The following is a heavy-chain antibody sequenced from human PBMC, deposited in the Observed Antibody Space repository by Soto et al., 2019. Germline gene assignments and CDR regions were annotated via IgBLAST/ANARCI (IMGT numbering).Heavy chain of an antibody. J-gene: IGHJ4*02. V-gene: IGHV3-30*04. CDR3: ARDPVPGIPDYFDR. Sequence: QVRLVESGGGVVQPGRSLRLSCEASGFVFGNFAMHWVRQAPGKGPEWVTVIGHDGVNKYYADSVRGRFTVSRDDSKNTLYLEMNSLRVEDSAVYYCARDPVPGIPDYFDRWGQGTLVTVSS. CDR1: GFVFGNFA. CDR2: IGHDGVNK. D-gene: IGHD1-20*01.